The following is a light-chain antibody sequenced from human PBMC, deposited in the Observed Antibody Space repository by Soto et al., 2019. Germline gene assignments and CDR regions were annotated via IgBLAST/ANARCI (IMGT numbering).Light chain of an antibody. CDR1: TSNIGTNT. J-gene: IGLJ2*01. V-gene: IGLV1-44*01. Sequence: QSVLTQPPSASGTPGQRVTISCSGSTSNIGTNTVNWYQQLPGTAPKLLIYSNSQRPSGVPDRFSGSKSGTSASLAISGLQSDDESDYCCAVWDDSLNGPVFGGGTKVTVL. CDR3: AVWDDSLNGPV. CDR2: SNS.